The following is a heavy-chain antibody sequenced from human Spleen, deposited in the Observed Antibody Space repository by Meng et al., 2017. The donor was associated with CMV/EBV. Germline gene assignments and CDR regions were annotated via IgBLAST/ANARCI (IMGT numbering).Heavy chain of an antibody. D-gene: IGHD3-3*01. CDR2: IRYDGSNK. CDR1: GCTFSNYD. CDR3: AKDLRYYDFWSGRMD. V-gene: IGHV3-30*02. Sequence: GEYLKISCAASGCTFSNYDMHWVRQAPGKGLEWVACIRYDGSNKYYAESVKGRFTISRDNSKNTLYLQMNSLRDEDTAVYYCAKDLRYYDFWSGRMDWGQGTLVTVSS. J-gene: IGHJ4*02.